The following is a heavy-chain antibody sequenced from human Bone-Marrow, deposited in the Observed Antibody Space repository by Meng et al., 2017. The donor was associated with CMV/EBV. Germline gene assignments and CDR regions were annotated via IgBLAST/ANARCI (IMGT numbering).Heavy chain of an antibody. D-gene: IGHD3-3*01. CDR1: GYTFTSYG. Sequence: ASVKVSCKASGYTFTSYGISWVRQAPGQGLEWMGWISAYNGNTNYAQKLQGRVTMTTDTSTSTAYMELRSLRSDDTAVYYCARGGTQYYDFCSAGYGMDVWGQGTTVTVSS. V-gene: IGHV1-18*01. J-gene: IGHJ6*02. CDR2: ISAYNGNT. CDR3: ARGGTQYYDFCSAGYGMDV.